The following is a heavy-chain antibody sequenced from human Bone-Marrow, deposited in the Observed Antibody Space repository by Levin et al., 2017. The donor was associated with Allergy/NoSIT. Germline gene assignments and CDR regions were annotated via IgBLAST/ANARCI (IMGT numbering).Heavy chain of an antibody. CDR3: ARATQFCTNGVCYDYWYFDL. Sequence: SQTLSLTCNVSGGSVSTYYWSWIRQPPGKGLEWIGHVYYSGSTSYNPSLKSRVTISVDTSKHHFSLKLNSVTAADAAVYYCARATQFCTNGVCYDYWYFDLWGRGTQVTVSS. CDR2: VYYSGST. V-gene: IGHV4-59*02. CDR1: GGSVSTYY. J-gene: IGHJ2*01. D-gene: IGHD2-8*01.